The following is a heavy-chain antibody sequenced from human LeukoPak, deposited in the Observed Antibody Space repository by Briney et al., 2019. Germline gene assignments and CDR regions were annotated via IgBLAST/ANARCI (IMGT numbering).Heavy chain of an antibody. CDR3: ARVKGVVTAILDY. Sequence: PSETLSLTCTVSGGSISSYYWSWIRQPPGKGLEWIGYIYYSGSTNYNPSLKSRVTISVDTSKNQFSLKLSSVTAADTAVYYCARVKGVVTAILDYWGQGTLVTVSS. CDR1: GGSISSYY. D-gene: IGHD2-21*02. J-gene: IGHJ4*02. CDR2: IYYSGST. V-gene: IGHV4-59*01.